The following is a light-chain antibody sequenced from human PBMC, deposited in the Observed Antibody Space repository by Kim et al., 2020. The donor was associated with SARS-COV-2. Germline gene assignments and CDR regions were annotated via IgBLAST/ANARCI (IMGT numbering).Light chain of an antibody. J-gene: IGLJ2*01. CDR3: YSSTDNQGGL. CDR2: KDT. V-gene: IGLV3-27*01. CDR1: ILTRKY. Sequence: VSPGQTARITCSGDILTRKYARWFQQNPGQAPVLVIYKDTERPSWIPERFSGSTSGTTVTLTISGAQVEDEADYYCYSSTDNQGGLFGGGTQLTVL.